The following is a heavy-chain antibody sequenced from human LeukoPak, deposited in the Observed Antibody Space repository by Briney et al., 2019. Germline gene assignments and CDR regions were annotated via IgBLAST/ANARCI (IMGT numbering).Heavy chain of an antibody. CDR2: ISSGATTT. Sequence: GGSLRLSCEASGFPFSRNAMSWVRQAPGKGLEWVSAISSGATTTYYADSVKGRFTISRDNSKNTLYLQMNSLRAEDTAVYYCAGGGGVVPAAISYYYYYYMDVWGKGTTVTVSS. CDR3: AGGGGVVPAAISYYYYYYMDV. D-gene: IGHD2-2*01. V-gene: IGHV3-23*01. J-gene: IGHJ6*03. CDR1: GFPFSRNA.